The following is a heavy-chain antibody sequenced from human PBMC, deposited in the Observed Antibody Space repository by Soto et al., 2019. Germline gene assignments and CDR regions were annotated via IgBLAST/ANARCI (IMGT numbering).Heavy chain of an antibody. CDR2: ISLYSDGT. Sequence: QVQLVQSGGEVTRPGASVKVSCKTSGYTFSNYGITWVRQAPGQPLEWLGWISLYSDGTNYAQKFQGRVSMTTDTSTTTAYMELRSLRSDDTAVYYCARVVPGAEAWFGPWGQGTLGTVSS. J-gene: IGHJ5*02. D-gene: IGHD2-2*01. CDR3: ARVVPGAEAWFGP. V-gene: IGHV1-18*01. CDR1: GYTFSNYG.